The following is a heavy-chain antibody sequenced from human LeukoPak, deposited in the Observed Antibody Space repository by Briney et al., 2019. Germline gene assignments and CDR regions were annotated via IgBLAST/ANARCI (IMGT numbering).Heavy chain of an antibody. V-gene: IGHV4-61*02. CDR3: ARAAMAGSFDY. D-gene: IGHD6-19*01. Sequence: SETLSLTCTVSGGSISSGSYYWSCIRQPAGKGLEWIGRIYTSGSTNYNPSLKSRVTISVDTSKNQFSLKLSSVTAADTAVYYCARAAMAGSFDYWGQGTLVTVSS. CDR2: IYTSGST. CDR1: GGSISSGSYY. J-gene: IGHJ4*02.